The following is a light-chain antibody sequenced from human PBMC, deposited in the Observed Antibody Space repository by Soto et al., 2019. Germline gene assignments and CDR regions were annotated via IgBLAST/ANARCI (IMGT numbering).Light chain of an antibody. J-gene: IGLJ1*01. V-gene: IGLV1-40*01. CDR1: RSNFGAGYD. Sequence: QSVLTQPPSVSGAPGQRVTIPCTGSRSNFGAGYDVHWYQQLPGTAPKLLIYGNSNRPSGVPDRFSGSRSGTSAFLAITGLQDEDEADYYCQSYDTSLGDSRVFGTGTKVTVL. CDR2: GNS. CDR3: QSYDTSLGDSRV.